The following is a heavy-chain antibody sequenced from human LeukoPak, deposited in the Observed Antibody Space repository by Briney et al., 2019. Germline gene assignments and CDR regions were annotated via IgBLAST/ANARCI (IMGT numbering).Heavy chain of an antibody. J-gene: IGHJ6*04. CDR3: ARQKYYDFWSGYLTWMDV. D-gene: IGHD3-3*01. V-gene: IGHV3-48*01. CDR2: ISSSSSTI. Sequence: GGSLRLSCAASGFTFSSYSMNRVRQAPGKGLEWVSYISSSSSTIYYADSVKGRFTISRDNAKNSLYLQMNSLRAEDTAVYYCARQKYYDFWSGYLTWMDVWGKGTTATISS. CDR1: GFTFSSYS.